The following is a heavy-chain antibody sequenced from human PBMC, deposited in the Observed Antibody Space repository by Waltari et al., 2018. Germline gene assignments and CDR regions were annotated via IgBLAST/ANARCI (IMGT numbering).Heavy chain of an antibody. D-gene: IGHD3-22*01. V-gene: IGHV5-51*03. J-gene: IGHJ1*01. Sequence: EVQLVQSGAEVKKPGESLKISCKGSGYSFTSYWIGWVRHMPGKGLEWMGIIYPGDSDTRYSPSFQGQVTISADKSISTAYLQWSSLKASDTAMYYCARAYYYDSSGSLAEYFQHWGQGTLVTVSS. CDR3: ARAYYYDSSGSLAEYFQH. CDR1: GYSFTSYW. CDR2: IYPGDSDT.